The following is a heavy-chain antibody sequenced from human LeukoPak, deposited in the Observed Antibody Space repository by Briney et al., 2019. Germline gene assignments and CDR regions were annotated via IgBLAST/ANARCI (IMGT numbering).Heavy chain of an antibody. V-gene: IGHV3-15*05. Sequence: PGGSLRLSCAASGFTFSNAWMTWVRQAPGKGLEWVGRIKSKTDGGTIEYAAPVKGRFTISRDTAKNTLYLQMNSLRAEDTAVYYCARDGRSGNFDKWGQGTLVSVSS. D-gene: IGHD1-26*01. CDR1: GFTFSNAW. CDR2: IKSKTDGGTI. CDR3: ARDGRSGNFDK. J-gene: IGHJ4*02.